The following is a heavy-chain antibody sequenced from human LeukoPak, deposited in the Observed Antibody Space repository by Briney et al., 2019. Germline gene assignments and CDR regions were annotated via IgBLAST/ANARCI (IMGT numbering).Heavy chain of an antibody. CDR3: AKDGSGRYCSGGSCSSYYYGMDV. Sequence: QAGGSLRLSCAASGFTFSKAWMSWVRQAPGKGLEWVAVISYDGSNKYYADSVKGRFTISRDNSKNTLYLQMNSLRAEDTAVYYCAKDGSGRYCSGGSCSSYYYGMDVWGQGTTVTVSS. J-gene: IGHJ6*02. CDR2: ISYDGSNK. D-gene: IGHD2-15*01. V-gene: IGHV3-30*18. CDR1: GFTFSKAW.